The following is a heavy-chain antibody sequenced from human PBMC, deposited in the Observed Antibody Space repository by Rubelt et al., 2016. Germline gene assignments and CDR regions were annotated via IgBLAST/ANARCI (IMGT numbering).Heavy chain of an antibody. CDR3: AEYMFRGVPTFDY. V-gene: IGHV3-23*01. Sequence: GLDWLSAITDSRDSTYYAASVKGRFTISRDNSKNTLYLQMNSLRAEDTAVYYCAEYMFRGVPTFDYWGQGTLVTVSS. J-gene: IGHJ4*02. CDR2: ITDSRDST. D-gene: IGHD3-10*01.